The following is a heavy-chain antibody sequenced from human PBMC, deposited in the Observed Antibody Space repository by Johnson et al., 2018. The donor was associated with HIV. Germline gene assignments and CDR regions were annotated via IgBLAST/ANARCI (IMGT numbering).Heavy chain of an antibody. Sequence: VQLVESGGGLVQPGGSLRLSCAASGFTFTSYAMSWVRQAPGKGLEWVSVIYSGGSTYYEASVKGRFTISRDNYKNTLYLQMNSLRAEDTAVYYCARDGDNPRIWGQGTMVTVSS. D-gene: IGHD7-27*01. CDR3: ARDGDNPRI. CDR2: IYSGGST. J-gene: IGHJ3*02. V-gene: IGHV3-66*01. CDR1: GFTFTSYA.